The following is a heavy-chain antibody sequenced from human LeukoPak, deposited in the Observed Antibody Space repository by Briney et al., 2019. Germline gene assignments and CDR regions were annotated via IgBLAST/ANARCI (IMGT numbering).Heavy chain of an antibody. CDR1: GFTFNTYS. Sequence: GGSLRLSCAASGFTFNTYSMHWVRQAPGKGLEWVAVITYDGIHKFSADSVKGRFTVFRDNSKNTLFLQMNSLRVEDTALYYCARGVIEYSYGSYFDCWGQGTLVSVSS. V-gene: IGHV3-30-3*01. CDR2: ITYDGIHK. CDR3: ARGVIEYSYGSYFDC. D-gene: IGHD5-18*01. J-gene: IGHJ4*02.